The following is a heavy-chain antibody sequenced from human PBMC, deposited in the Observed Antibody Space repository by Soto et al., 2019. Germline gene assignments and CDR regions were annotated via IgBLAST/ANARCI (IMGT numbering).Heavy chain of an antibody. J-gene: IGHJ6*02. D-gene: IGHD3-3*01. CDR3: ARVGITIFGVVIGGYYYYGMDV. CDR2: ISYDGSNK. V-gene: IGHV3-30-3*01. Sequence: QPCGCLGLSFSASGFTFSSYAMHWVRQAPGKGLAWVAVISYDGSNKYYADSVKGRFTISRDNSKNTLYLQMNSLRAEDTAVYYCARVGITIFGVVIGGYYYYGMDVWGQGTTVTVSS. CDR1: GFTFSSYA.